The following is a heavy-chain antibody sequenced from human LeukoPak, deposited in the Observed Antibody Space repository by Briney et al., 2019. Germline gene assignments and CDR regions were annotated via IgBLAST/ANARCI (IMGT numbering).Heavy chain of an antibody. CDR3: VRGYSFGPYGMDV. J-gene: IGHJ6*02. V-gene: IGHV3-64D*09. Sequence: GGSLRLSCSASGFPFSSYAMHWVRQAPGKGLEYVLAISDSGGSTYYADTVKGRFTISRDNPKNKLYLQMSSLRAEDTAVYFCVRGYSFGPYGMDVWGQGTTVTVSS. CDR2: ISDSGGST. CDR1: GFPFSSYA. D-gene: IGHD2-15*01.